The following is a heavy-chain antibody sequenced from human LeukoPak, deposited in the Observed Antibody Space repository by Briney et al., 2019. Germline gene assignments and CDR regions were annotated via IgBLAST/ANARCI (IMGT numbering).Heavy chain of an antibody. CDR1: GFTFSSYS. D-gene: IGHD2-21*02. CDR2: VSTGSNYI. CDR3: ARVPNLAYCGGDCYFADY. V-gene: IGHV3-21*01. Sequence: GGSLRLSCTASGFTFSSYSLNWVRQAPGKGLEWVSSVSTGSNYIYYADSVKGRFTISRDNDKNSLYLQMNSLRVEDTAVYYCARVPNLAYCGGDCYFADYWGQGTLVTVSS. J-gene: IGHJ4*02.